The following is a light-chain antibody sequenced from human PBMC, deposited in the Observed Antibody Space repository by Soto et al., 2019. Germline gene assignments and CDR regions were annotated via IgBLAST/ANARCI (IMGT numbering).Light chain of an antibody. CDR2: DAS. Sequence: DIQMTQSPSSLSASVGDRVTITCQASQDISNYLNWYQQKPGKAPKLLIYDASNLETGVPSRFSGSGSGTDFTFTISSLQPEDIATYYCQQYDNLPLTCGGATKVEIK. CDR3: QQYDNLPLT. CDR1: QDISNY. J-gene: IGKJ4*01. V-gene: IGKV1-33*01.